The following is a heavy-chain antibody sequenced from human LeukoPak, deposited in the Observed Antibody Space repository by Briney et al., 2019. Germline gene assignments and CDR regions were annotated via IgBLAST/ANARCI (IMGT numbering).Heavy chain of an antibody. CDR3: GRCGAYYDFLTGYYPFDY. CDR1: GYTFTDYY. J-gene: IGHJ4*02. D-gene: IGHD3-9*01. V-gene: IGHV1-2*02. Sequence: ASVKVSCKASGYTFTDYYMHWVRQAPGQGLEWMGWINLNSGGTNFAQRFQGRVTMTRDTSISTAYMDLSRLISDDTAVYYCGRCGAYYDFLTGYYPFDYWGQGTLVTVSS. CDR2: INLNSGGT.